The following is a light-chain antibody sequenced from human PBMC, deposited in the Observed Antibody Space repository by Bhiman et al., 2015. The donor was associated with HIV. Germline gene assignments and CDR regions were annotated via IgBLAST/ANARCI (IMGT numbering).Light chain of an antibody. CDR3: YSFAGSGDWV. J-gene: IGLJ3*02. V-gene: IGLV2-23*02. Sequence: QSALTQPASVSGSPGQSITISCTGTSSDVGTYNYVSWYQQHPGNAPKLLIYEVNKWPSGVSSRFSGSKSGNTASLTISGLQAEDEGDYYCYSFAGSGDWVFGGGTKLTVL. CDR1: SSDVGTYNY. CDR2: EVN.